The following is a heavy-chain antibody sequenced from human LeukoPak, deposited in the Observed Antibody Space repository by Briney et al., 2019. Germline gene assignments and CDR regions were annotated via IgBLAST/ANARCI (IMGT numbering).Heavy chain of an antibody. CDR1: GFTFSSYA. CDR2: ISGSGGST. CDR3: AKEDYDILTGYYWGGGVGMDV. Sequence: GGSPRLSCAASGFTFSSYAMSWVRQAPGKGLEWVSAISGSGGSTYYADSVKGRFTISRDNSKNTLYLQMNSLRAEDTAVYYRAKEDYDILTGYYWGGGVGMDVWGQGTTVTVSS. J-gene: IGHJ6*02. V-gene: IGHV3-23*01. D-gene: IGHD3-9*01.